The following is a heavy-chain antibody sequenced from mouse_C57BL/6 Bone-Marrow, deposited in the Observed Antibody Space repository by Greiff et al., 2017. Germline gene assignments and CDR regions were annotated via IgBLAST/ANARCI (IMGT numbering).Heavy chain of an antibody. CDR2: IDPEDGET. J-gene: IGHJ2*01. CDR1: GFNIKDYY. Sequence: VQLQQSGAELVKPGASVKLSCTASGFNIKDYYIHWVKQRTEQGLEWIGRIDPEDGETKYAPKFQDKATITADTSSNTAYLQLSSLTSEDTAVYYCTRSLSYYGTNYWGQGTTLTGAS. V-gene: IGHV14-2*01. D-gene: IGHD1-1*01. CDR3: TRSLSYYGTNY.